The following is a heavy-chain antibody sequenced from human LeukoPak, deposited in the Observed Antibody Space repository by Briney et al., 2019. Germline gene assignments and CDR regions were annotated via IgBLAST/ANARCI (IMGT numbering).Heavy chain of an antibody. V-gene: IGHV4-34*01. CDR2: INHSGST. CDR3: ARAGYYDSSGENVDY. CDR1: GGSFSGYY. D-gene: IGHD3-22*01. Sequence: SETLSLTCAVYGGSFSGYYWSWIRQPPGKGLEWIGEINHSGSTNYNPSLKSRVTISVDTSKNQFTPKLSSVTAADTAVYYCARAGYYDSSGENVDYWGQGTLVTVSS. J-gene: IGHJ4*02.